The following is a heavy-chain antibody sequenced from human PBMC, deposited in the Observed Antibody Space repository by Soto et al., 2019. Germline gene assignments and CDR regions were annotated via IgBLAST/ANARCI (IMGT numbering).Heavy chain of an antibody. V-gene: IGHV1-3*01. J-gene: IGHJ4*02. D-gene: IGHD6-25*01. Sequence: QVQLVQSGAEVEKPGASVKVSCKPSGYTFISYAMHWGRQAPGQRLEWMGWINAGNGNTKYSQKFQGRVTITRDTAASTAYMALSRLRSEDTAVYYCARDIGAGDSWGQGTLVTVSS. CDR2: INAGNGNT. CDR3: ARDIGAGDS. CDR1: GYTFISYA.